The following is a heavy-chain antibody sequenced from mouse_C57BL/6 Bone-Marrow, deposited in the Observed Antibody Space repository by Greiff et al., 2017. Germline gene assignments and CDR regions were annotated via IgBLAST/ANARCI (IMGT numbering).Heavy chain of an antibody. V-gene: IGHV1-83*01. CDR2: YPGGGNTY. Sequence: VQLQQSGPELVKPGASVKMSCKASGYTFTDYYMHWVKQKPGKGLEWIGEIYPGGGNTYYNETFKGKATLTADTSSSTAYMQLSSLTSEDSAVFIISAMGYRGQGTSGTVSS. CDR1: YTFTDYYM. J-gene: IGHJ4*01. D-gene: IGHD1-2*01. CDR3: AMGY.